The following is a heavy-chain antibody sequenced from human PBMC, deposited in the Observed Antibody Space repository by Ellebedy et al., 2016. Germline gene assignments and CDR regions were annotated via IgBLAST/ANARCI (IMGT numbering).Heavy chain of an antibody. CDR3: ARDRPFGEGDY. D-gene: IGHD3-10*01. CDR1: GGTFSSYA. CDR2: IIPILGIA. V-gene: IGHV1-69*10. J-gene: IGHJ4*02. Sequence: ASVKVSCKASGGTFSSYAISWVRQAPGQGLEWMGGIIPILGIANYAQKFQGRVTITADKSTSTAYMELSSLRSDDTAVYYCARDRPFGEGDYWGQGTLVTVSS.